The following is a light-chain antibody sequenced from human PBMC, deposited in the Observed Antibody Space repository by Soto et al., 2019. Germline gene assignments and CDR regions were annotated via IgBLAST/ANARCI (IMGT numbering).Light chain of an antibody. V-gene: IGKV1-27*01. CDR3: QKYNSAPWT. Sequence: DIPMTQSPSSLSASVGDRVTITCRASQDIRNFLAWYQQKPGKVPKLLIYAASTLESGVPSRFSGSGSGTDFTLTISSLQPEDVATYYCQKYNSAPWTFGQGTKVEI. J-gene: IGKJ1*01. CDR2: AAS. CDR1: QDIRNF.